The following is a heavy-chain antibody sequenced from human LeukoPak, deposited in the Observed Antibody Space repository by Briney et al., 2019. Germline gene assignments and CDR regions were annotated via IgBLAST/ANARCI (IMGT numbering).Heavy chain of an antibody. J-gene: IGHJ4*02. D-gene: IGHD5-24*01. V-gene: IGHV5-51*01. CDR3: ARGDGYSRFDD. Sequence: GESLRSSCKGSGYTFTSSWIGWVRQMPGKGLEWMGIIYPGDSDTRYSPSFQGQVTISADKSIRTAYLQWSSLKASDTAIFYCARGDGYSRFDDWGQGTLVSLSP. CDR1: GYTFTSSW. CDR2: IYPGDSDT.